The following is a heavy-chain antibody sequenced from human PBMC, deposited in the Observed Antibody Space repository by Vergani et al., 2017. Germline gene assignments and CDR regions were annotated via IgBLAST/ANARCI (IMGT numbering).Heavy chain of an antibody. Sequence: VQLVQSGTEVKKPGASAKIACKTSGYTFTNHHLHWVRQAPGQGLEWMGIINPSGGSTTYAHQFQGRLTMTRDTSTSTVYMDPSNLRSEDTAVYYCARPHGDILPPDPRRLDYWGEGTLVTVSS. CDR3: ARPHGDILPPDPRRLDY. V-gene: IGHV1-46*03. CDR2: INPSGGST. CDR1: GYTFTNHH. J-gene: IGHJ4*02.